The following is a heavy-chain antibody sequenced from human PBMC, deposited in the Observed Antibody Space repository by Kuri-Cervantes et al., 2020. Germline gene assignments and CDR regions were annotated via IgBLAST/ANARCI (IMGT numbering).Heavy chain of an antibody. Sequence: GESLKISCAASGFTFSSYGMHWVRQAPGKGLEWVAVISYDGSNKYYADSVKGRFTISRDNSKNTLYLQMNGLRAEDTAVYYCARQREYCSSTSCYTNYYYGMDVWGQGTTVTVSS. CDR3: ARQREYCSSTSCYTNYYYGMDV. CDR1: GFTFSSYG. D-gene: IGHD2-2*02. V-gene: IGHV3-30*03. J-gene: IGHJ6*02. CDR2: ISYDGSNK.